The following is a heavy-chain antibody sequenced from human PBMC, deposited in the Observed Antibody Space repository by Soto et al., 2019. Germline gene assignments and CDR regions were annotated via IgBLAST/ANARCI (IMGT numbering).Heavy chain of an antibody. D-gene: IGHD6-19*01. CDR1: GGTFSTYA. V-gene: IGHV1-69*01. CDR2: IIPLFGTA. Sequence: QVQLVQSGAEVKQPGSSVKVSCKTSGGTFSTYAIYWVRQAPGQGLEWMGAIIPLFGTADYAQKFQGRVTNTADESTSTASMELSSLRSEDTAVYYCARPKGSYSSGYYYFDYWGQGTLVTVSS. CDR3: ARPKGSYSSGYYYFDY. J-gene: IGHJ4*02.